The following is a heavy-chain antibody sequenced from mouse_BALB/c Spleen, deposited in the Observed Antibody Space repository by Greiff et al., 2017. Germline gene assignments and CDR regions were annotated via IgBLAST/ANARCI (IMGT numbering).Heavy chain of an antibody. CDR3: ARGSTMITTNWYFDV. J-gene: IGHJ1*01. Sequence: VQLQQSGPSLVKPSQTLSLTCSVTGDSITSGYWNWIRKFPGNKLEYMGYISYSGSTYSNPSLKSRISITRDTSKNQYYLQLNSVTTEDTATYYCARGSTMITTNWYFDVWGAGTTVTVSS. D-gene: IGHD2-4*01. CDR2: ISYSGST. CDR1: GDSITSGY. V-gene: IGHV3-8*02.